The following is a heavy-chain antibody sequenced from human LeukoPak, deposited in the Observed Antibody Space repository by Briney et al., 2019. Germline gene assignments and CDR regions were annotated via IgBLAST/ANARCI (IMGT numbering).Heavy chain of an antibody. CDR3: AMYYYDSSGYGAFDI. J-gene: IGHJ3*02. CDR2: INPNSGGT. D-gene: IGHD3-22*01. V-gene: IGHV1-2*06. CDR1: GYTFTGYY. Sequence: ASVKVSCKASGYTFTGYYMHWVRQAPGQGLEWMGRINPNSGGTNYAQKFQGRVTMTRDTSISTAYMELSRLRSDDTAVYYCAMYYYDSSGYGAFDIWGQGTMVTVYS.